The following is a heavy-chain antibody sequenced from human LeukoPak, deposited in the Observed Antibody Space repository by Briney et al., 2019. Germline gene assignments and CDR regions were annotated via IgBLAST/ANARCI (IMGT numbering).Heavy chain of an antibody. CDR2: INTNTGNP. J-gene: IGHJ6*02. D-gene: IGHD1-26*01. V-gene: IGHV7-4-1*02. Sequence: ASVKVSCKASGYTFTSYAMNWVRQAPGQGLEWMGWINTNTGNPTYAQGFTGRFVFSLDTSVGTAYLQISSLKAEDTAVYYCARDPAYSGSPFRYYYYGMDVWGQGTTVTVSS. CDR3: ARDPAYSGSPFRYYYYGMDV. CDR1: GYTFTSYA.